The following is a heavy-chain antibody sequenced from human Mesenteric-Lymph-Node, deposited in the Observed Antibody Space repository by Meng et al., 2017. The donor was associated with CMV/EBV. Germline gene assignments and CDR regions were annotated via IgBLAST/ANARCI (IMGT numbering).Heavy chain of an antibody. V-gene: IGHV3-74*01. Sequence: ASGFTFSNYWMHWVRQVPGKRREWVSRINEDASYSNSADSVKGRFTSSRDNAKSTLYLQMNSLRVEDVAVYYCARGHGHGSGTFDYWGLGTLVTVSS. CDR3: ARGHGHGSGTFDY. J-gene: IGHJ4*01. CDR2: INEDASYS. CDR1: GFTFSNYW. D-gene: IGHD3-10*01.